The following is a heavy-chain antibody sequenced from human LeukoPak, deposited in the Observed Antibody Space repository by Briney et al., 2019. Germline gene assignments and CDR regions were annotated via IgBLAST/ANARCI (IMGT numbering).Heavy chain of an antibody. J-gene: IGHJ4*02. D-gene: IGHD3-22*01. CDR1: GFTFSSYG. Sequence: GGSLRLSCAASGFTFSSYGMHWVRLAPGKGRGWVAVIWFDSRENYYVHSVKGRFTISRDNPKNTLYLQMNSLRAEDTAVYYCVKTFDSSDHDFGHYFDSWGQGTLVTVSS. V-gene: IGHV3-33*06. CDR3: VKTFDSSDHDFGHYFDS. CDR2: IWFDSREN.